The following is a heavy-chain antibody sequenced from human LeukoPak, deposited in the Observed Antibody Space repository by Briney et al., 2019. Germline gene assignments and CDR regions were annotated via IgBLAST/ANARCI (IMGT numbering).Heavy chain of an antibody. V-gene: IGHV1-2*02. J-gene: IGHJ4*02. CDR2: INPKSGGT. D-gene: IGHD1-1*01. CDR1: GYTFTGYY. Sequence: GASVNVSCKTSGYTFTGYYMHWVRQAPGQGLEWMGWINPKSGGTSYPQKFQGRVSMTRDTSISTAYMELSRLRSDDTAVYYCVPSNNFYYFDYWGQGTLVTVSS. CDR3: VPSNNFYYFDY.